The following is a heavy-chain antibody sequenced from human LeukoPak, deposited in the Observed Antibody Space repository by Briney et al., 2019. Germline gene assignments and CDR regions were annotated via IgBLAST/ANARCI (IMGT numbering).Heavy chain of an antibody. Sequence: GGTLRLSCAASGFTFSSYGMSWVRQAPGKGLEWVSAISGSGGSTYYADSVKGRFTISRDNSKNTLYLQMNSLRAEDTAVYYCAKNLDGYSGYGAFDIWGQGTMVTVSS. V-gene: IGHV3-23*01. CDR2: ISGSGGST. J-gene: IGHJ3*02. D-gene: IGHD5-12*01. CDR1: GFTFSSYG. CDR3: AKNLDGYSGYGAFDI.